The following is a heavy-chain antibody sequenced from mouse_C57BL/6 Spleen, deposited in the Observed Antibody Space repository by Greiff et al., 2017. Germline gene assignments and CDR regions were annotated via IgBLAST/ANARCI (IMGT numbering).Heavy chain of an antibody. CDR3: ASPSEDYAMDY. CDR1: GFTFTDYY. D-gene: IGHD3-2*02. Sequence: EVMLVESGGGLVQPGGSLSLSCAASGFTFTDYYMSWVRQPPGKALEWLGFIRNKANGYTTEYSASVKGRFTISRDNSQSILYLQVNALRAEDSATYYCASPSEDYAMDYWGQGTSVTVSS. J-gene: IGHJ4*01. CDR2: IRNKANGYTT. V-gene: IGHV7-3*01.